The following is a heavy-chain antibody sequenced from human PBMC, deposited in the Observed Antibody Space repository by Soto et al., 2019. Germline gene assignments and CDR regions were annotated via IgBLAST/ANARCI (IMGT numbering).Heavy chain of an antibody. V-gene: IGHV3-15*01. CDR1: GSTFSTAS. CDR2: IKSKTDGGTT. Sequence: VGSRRPSGAPSGSTFSTASMSWVRWARGKWLEWVGRIKSKTDGGTTDYAAPVKGRFTISRDYSKNTLYLQMNSLKTEETAVYYCTTDRVYGDYGDYWGQGILVTVSS. J-gene: IGHJ4*02. D-gene: IGHD4-17*01. CDR3: TTDRVYGDYGDY.